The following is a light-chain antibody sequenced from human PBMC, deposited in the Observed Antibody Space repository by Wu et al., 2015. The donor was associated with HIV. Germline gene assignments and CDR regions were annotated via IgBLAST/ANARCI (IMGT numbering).Light chain of an antibody. V-gene: IGKV3-20*01. Sequence: IELTQSPGHPVFVPRKRATLSCRSSETLNERFLVWYQQKFGQPPRLLIHGASSRATGIPDRFSGNVSGQEFTLTINKLEPEDSAVYFCQQYGGSLPYTFGQGTKLEI. CDR3: QQYGGSLPYT. CDR1: ETLNERF. CDR2: GAS. J-gene: IGKJ2*01.